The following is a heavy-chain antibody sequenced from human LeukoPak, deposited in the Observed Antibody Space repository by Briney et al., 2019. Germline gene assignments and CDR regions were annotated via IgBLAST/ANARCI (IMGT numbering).Heavy chain of an antibody. D-gene: IGHD3-9*01. CDR3: ARYYDILTGYGMDV. J-gene: IGHJ6*02. Sequence: GGSLRLSCAASGFTVSSNYMSWVRQAPGKGLEWVSVIYSGGSTYYADSVKGRFTISRDNSKNTLYLQMNSLRAEDTAVYYCARYYDILTGYGMDVWGQGTTVTVSS. CDR2: IYSGGST. V-gene: IGHV3-53*01. CDR1: GFTVSSNY.